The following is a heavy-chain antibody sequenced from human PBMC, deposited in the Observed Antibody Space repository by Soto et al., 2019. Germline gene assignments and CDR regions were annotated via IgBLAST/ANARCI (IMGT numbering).Heavy chain of an antibody. Sequence: GGSLRLSCAASGFTFINYAMTWVRQGPGKGLEWVSGISGSGGRSYYADSVKGRFTISRDNSKSTLYLQMNSLRAEDTAVYYCAKAYFVWSSEQPYYFDYWGQGTLVTVSS. CDR1: GFTFINYA. V-gene: IGHV3-23*01. CDR2: ISGSGGRS. CDR3: AKAYFVWSSEQPYYFDY. D-gene: IGHD3-16*01. J-gene: IGHJ4*02.